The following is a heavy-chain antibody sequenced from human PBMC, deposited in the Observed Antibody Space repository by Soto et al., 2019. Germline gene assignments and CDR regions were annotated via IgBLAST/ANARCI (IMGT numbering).Heavy chain of an antibody. D-gene: IGHD3-10*01. CDR2: STGSGGST. Sequence: AGGSQRDSCTVSGYTAVDHGRRWVRPAQGTGLEVVSASTGSGGSTYYADSVKGRFTISRDNTKNTLYLQMNSLRAEDTAVDYCSKEGYLIEYYYGYWIDDWGQGSLVTVSS. V-gene: IGHV3-23*01. CDR1: GYTAVDHG. CDR3: SKEGYLIEYYYGYWIDD. J-gene: IGHJ4*02.